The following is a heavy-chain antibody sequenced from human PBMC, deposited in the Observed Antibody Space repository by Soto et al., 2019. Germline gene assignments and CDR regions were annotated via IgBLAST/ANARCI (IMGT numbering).Heavy chain of an antibody. V-gene: IGHV1-69*02. D-gene: IGHD2-2*01. J-gene: IGHJ4*02. Sequence: SVKVSCKASGGTFSSYTISWVRQAPGQGLEWMGRIIPILGIANYAQKFQGRVTITADKSTSTAYMELSSLRSEDTAVYYCARARSVVVPAAILFYWGQGTLVTVSS. CDR3: ARARSVVVPAAILFY. CDR1: GGTFSSYT. CDR2: IIPILGIA.